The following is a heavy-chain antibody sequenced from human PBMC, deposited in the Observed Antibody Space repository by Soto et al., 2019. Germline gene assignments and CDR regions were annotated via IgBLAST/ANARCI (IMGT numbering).Heavy chain of an antibody. V-gene: IGHV4-34*01. CDR3: AGHSLQQSFTY. J-gene: IGHJ4*02. Sequence: SETLSLTCAVYGGSFSGYYWSWIRQPPGKGLEWIGEINHSRSTNYNPSLKSRVTISVDTSQNQFSLKLNSVTAADTALYYCAGHSLQQSFTYWGQGTQVTVSS. CDR2: INHSRST. D-gene: IGHD6-13*01. CDR1: GGSFSGYY.